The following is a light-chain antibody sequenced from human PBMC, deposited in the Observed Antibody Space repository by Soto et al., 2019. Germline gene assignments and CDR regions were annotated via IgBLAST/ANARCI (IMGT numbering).Light chain of an antibody. V-gene: IGLV2-14*03. Sequence: QSVLTQPTSVSGSPGQSITISCTGNHNDIGTYDYVSWYQQHPGRAPRLLIYGVTTRPSGISDRFSASKSGLTAYLTISGLQPEDEADYYCSSFTSNRIYVFGTGTKVTV. CDR3: SSFTSNRIYV. J-gene: IGLJ1*01. CDR2: GVT. CDR1: HNDIGTYDY.